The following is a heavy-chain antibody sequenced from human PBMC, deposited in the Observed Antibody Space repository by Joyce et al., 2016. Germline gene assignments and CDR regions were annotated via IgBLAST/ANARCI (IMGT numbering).Heavy chain of an antibody. CDR3: ARGTSGEGFDF. Sequence: QVQLVQSGSELKKPGASVKVSCKASGYTFIGYAMNWVRQAPGQGLEWMGWINTHTEDPTYAQGFTGRFVLFLDTSVSTAYLQISSLKAEDTAVYYCARGTSGEGFDFWGQGTLVTVSS. V-gene: IGHV7-4-1*02. J-gene: IGHJ4*02. CDR2: INTHTEDP. CDR1: GYTFIGYA. D-gene: IGHD5-12*01.